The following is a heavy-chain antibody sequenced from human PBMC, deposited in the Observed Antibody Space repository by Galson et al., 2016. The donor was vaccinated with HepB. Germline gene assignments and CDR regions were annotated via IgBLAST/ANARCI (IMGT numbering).Heavy chain of an antibody. CDR1: GFTSRDFV. V-gene: IGHV3-23*01. CDR2: ISYNGGDET. Sequence: SLRLSCAASGFTSRDFVMTWVRQTPGKGLEWVSAISYNGGDETYFADSVRGRFTISRDNSKDTLYLQMNSLRVEDTAVYFCAKVPYGDYASAFDSWGQGTLVTVSS. CDR3: AKVPYGDYASAFDS. J-gene: IGHJ4*02. D-gene: IGHD4-17*01.